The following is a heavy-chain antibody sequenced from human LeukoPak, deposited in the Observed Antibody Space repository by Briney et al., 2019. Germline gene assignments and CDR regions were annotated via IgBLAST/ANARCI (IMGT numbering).Heavy chain of an antibody. D-gene: IGHD6-13*01. CDR2: IYTSGST. J-gene: IGHJ4*02. CDR1: GGSISSYY. CDR3: ARDLGGRDRYSSSWYYFDY. V-gene: IGHV4-4*07. Sequence: SETLSLTCTVSGGSISSYYWSWIRQPAGKGLEWIGRIYTSGSTNYNPSLKSRVTMSVDTSKNQFSLKLSSVIAADTAVYYCARDLGGRDRYSSSWYYFDYWGQGTLVTVSS.